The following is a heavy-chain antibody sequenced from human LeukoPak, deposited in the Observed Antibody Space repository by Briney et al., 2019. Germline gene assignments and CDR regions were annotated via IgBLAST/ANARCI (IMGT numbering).Heavy chain of an antibody. V-gene: IGHV1-18*01. CDR3: ARFSRGGYYDSNGYLDY. J-gene: IGHJ4*02. Sequence: ASVKVSCKASGYTFTSYGISWVRQAPGQGLEWMGWISAYNGNTNYAQKLQGRVTMTTDTSTSTAYMELRSLRSDDTAVYYCARFSRGGYYDSNGYLDYWGQGTLVTVSS. CDR2: ISAYNGNT. CDR1: GYTFTSYG. D-gene: IGHD3-22*01.